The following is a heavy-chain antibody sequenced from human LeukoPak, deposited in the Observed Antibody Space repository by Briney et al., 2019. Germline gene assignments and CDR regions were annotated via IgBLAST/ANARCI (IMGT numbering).Heavy chain of an antibody. CDR3: ARGGQETSYYDYVWGSYRSPYYFDY. J-gene: IGHJ4*02. CDR1: GGSFSGYY. CDR2: INHSGST. D-gene: IGHD3-16*02. V-gene: IGHV4-34*01. Sequence: SETLSLTCAVYGGSFSGYYWSWIRQPPGKGLEWIGEINHSGSTNYNPSLKSRVTISVDTSKNRFSLKLSSVTAADTAVYYCARGGQETSYYDYVWGSYRSPYYFDYWGQGTLVTVSS.